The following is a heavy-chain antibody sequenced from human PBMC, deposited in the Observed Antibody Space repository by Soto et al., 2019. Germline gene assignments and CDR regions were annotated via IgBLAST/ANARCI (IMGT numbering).Heavy chain of an antibody. V-gene: IGHV1-46*03. CDR2: INPSGGST. J-gene: IGHJ6*03. D-gene: IGHD4-17*01. CDR3: ARCPLYGDYAYYYHMDV. CDR1: GYTFTSYY. Sequence: GASVKVSCKASGYTFTSYYMHWVRQAPGQGLEWMGIINPSGGSTSYAQKFQGRVTMTRDTSTSTVYMELSSLRSEDTAVYYCARCPLYGDYAYYYHMDVWGKGTTVTVSS.